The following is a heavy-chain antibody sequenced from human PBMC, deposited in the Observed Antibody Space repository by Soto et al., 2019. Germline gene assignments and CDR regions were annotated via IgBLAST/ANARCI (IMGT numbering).Heavy chain of an antibody. D-gene: IGHD3-10*01. CDR1: GFTFNNYA. V-gene: IGHV3-23*01. Sequence: EVQLLESGGGLVQPGGSLRLSCAASGFTFNNYAMTWVRQAPGKGLEWVSAISGGGDTTSYADSVKGRFTVSRDGSKNTLYLQMSSLRAEDTALYYCAKRRAGSGRLTPRVDFWGQGTLVTVSS. J-gene: IGHJ4*02. CDR3: AKRRAGSGRLTPRVDF. CDR2: ISGGGDTT.